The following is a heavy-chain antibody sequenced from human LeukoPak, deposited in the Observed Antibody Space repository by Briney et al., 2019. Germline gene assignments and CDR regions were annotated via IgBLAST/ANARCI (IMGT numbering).Heavy chain of an antibody. CDR2: LNPQTGDT. Sequence: ASVKVSCKASGYAFSAYYMHWVRQAPGQGLEWMGWLNPQTGDTHFAQKFQGRVTMTEDTSTDTAYMELSSLRSEDTAVYYCATSNYYDSSGYYQPPYWGQGTLVTVSS. CDR3: ATSNYYDSSGYYQPPY. V-gene: IGHV1-2*02. D-gene: IGHD3-22*01. J-gene: IGHJ4*02. CDR1: GYAFSAYY.